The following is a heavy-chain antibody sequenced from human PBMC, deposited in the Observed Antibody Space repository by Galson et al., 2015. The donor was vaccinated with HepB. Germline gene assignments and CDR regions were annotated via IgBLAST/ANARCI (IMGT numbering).Heavy chain of an antibody. CDR1: GFTVSSNY. Sequence: SLRLSCAASGFTVSSNYMSWVRQAPGKGLEWVSVINNGGSTYYADSAKGRFTISRDNAKNTLYLQMNNLRADDTAVYYCARVYQGPADYDYWGQGTLDTVSS. CDR3: ARVYQGPADYDY. V-gene: IGHV3-66*01. J-gene: IGHJ4*02. CDR2: INNGGST. D-gene: IGHD2-2*01.